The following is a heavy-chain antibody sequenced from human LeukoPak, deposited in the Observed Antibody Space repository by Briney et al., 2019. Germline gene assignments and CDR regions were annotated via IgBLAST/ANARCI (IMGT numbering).Heavy chain of an antibody. CDR2: IYYSGST. CDR3: ARHSSSGWFPFDY. Sequence: SETLSLTCTVSGGSISSYYWSWIRQPPGKGLEWIGYIYYSGSTKYNPSLKSRVTISVDTSKNQFSLKLSSVTAADTAVYYCARHSSSGWFPFDYWGQGTLVTVSS. V-gene: IGHV4-59*08. J-gene: IGHJ4*02. CDR1: GGSISSYY. D-gene: IGHD6-19*01.